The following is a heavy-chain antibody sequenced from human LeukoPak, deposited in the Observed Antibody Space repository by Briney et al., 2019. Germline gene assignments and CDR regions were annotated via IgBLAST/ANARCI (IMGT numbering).Heavy chain of an antibody. Sequence: SETLSLTCTVSGGSVSSGSYYWSWIRQPPGKGLEWIGYIYYSGSTNYNPSLKSRVTISVDTSKNQFSLKLSSVTAADTAVYYCARVGLGYCSSTSCFLGMDVWGQGTTVTVSS. D-gene: IGHD2-2*01. CDR2: IYYSGST. V-gene: IGHV4-61*01. J-gene: IGHJ6*02. CDR1: GGSVSSGSYY. CDR3: ARVGLGYCSSTSCFLGMDV.